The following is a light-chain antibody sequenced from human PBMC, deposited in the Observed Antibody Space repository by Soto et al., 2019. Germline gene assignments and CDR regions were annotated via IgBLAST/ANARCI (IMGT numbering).Light chain of an antibody. J-gene: IGLJ1*01. CDR3: SSYASSSSLV. V-gene: IGLV2-14*03. CDR2: DVT. CDR1: SSDVGGYNY. Sequence: HSVLTEPVAVTGSPGQSMTISCTETSSDVGGYNYVSWYQQHPDIAPKLMIYDVTNRPSGVSNRFSGSKSGNTASLTISGLQAEDEADYYCSSYASSSSLVFGTGTKVTVL.